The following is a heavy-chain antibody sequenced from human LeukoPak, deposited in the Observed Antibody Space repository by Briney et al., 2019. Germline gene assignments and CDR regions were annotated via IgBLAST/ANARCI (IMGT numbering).Heavy chain of an antibody. J-gene: IGHJ3*02. V-gene: IGHV1-18*01. CDR2: ISGYNGNT. CDR3: ARYSEGGSSWSPGAFDI. Sequence: ASVKVSCKSSGYTFTTYGISWVRQAPGQGLEWMGWISGYNGNTNYAQKLQGRVTMTTDTSTSTAYMELRSLRSDDTAVYFCARYSEGGSSWSPGAFDIWGQGTMVTVSS. D-gene: IGHD6-13*01. CDR1: GYTFTTYG.